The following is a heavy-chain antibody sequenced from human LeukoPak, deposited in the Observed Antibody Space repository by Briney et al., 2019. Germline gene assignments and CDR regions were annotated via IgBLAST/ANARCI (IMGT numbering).Heavy chain of an antibody. CDR3: ARFKYSSSDLDY. J-gene: IGHJ4*02. V-gene: IGHV3-48*03. Sequence: GGSLRLSCAASGFTFSSYDMNWVRQAPGKGLEWVSYISSSGSTIYYADSVKGRFIISRDNAKNSLYLQMNSLRAEDTAVYYCARFKYSSSDLDYWGQGTLVTVSS. D-gene: IGHD6-6*01. CDR2: ISSSGSTI. CDR1: GFTFSSYD.